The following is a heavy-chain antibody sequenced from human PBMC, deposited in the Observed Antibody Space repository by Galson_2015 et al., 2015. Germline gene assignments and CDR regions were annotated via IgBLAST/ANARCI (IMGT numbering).Heavy chain of an antibody. CDR3: AKGLNRDASDYYYTFDS. D-gene: IGHD4-17*01. CDR2: IDGSGSST. V-gene: IGHV3-23*01. Sequence: NWVRHAPGKGLEWVSVIDGSGSSTYFADSVKGRFTISRDNSQNTLYLQMNSLRAEDTAIYYCAKGLNRDASDYYYTFDSWGQGTLVTVSS. J-gene: IGHJ4*02.